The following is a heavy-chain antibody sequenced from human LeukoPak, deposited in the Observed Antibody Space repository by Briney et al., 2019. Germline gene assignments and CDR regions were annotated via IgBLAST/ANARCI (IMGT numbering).Heavy chain of an antibody. CDR1: GFTVSSNY. Sequence: GGSLRLSCAASGFTVSSNYMSWVRQAPGKGLEWVSVIYSGGSTYYADSVKGRFTISRDNSKNTLYLQMNSLRAEDTAVYYCARDRPPLGDYRIDAFDIWGQGTMVTVSS. CDR2: IYSGGST. D-gene: IGHD4-11*01. J-gene: IGHJ3*02. CDR3: ARDRPPLGDYRIDAFDI. V-gene: IGHV3-66*02.